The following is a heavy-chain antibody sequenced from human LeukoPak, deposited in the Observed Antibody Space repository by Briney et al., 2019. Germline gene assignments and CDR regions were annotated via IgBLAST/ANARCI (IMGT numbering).Heavy chain of an antibody. Sequence: SETLSLTCSVSGESISSYYWSWIRQSAGRGLEWIGRVSASGSTRYNPSLKSRVTISVDTSKNQFSLKLSSVTAADTAVYYCARGYYGDYRYYFDYWGQGTLVTVSS. D-gene: IGHD4-17*01. CDR2: VSASGST. CDR1: GESISSYY. J-gene: IGHJ4*02. CDR3: ARGYYGDYRYYFDY. V-gene: IGHV4-4*07.